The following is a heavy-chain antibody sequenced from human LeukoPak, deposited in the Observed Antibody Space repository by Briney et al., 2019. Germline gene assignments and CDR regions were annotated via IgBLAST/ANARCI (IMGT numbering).Heavy chain of an antibody. CDR1: GGSFSGYY. V-gene: IGHV4-34*01. CDR2: INHSGST. D-gene: IGHD3-22*01. J-gene: IGHJ4*02. CDR3: ARDQNYYDSSGYWDY. Sequence: SETLSLTCAVYGGSFSGYYWSWIRQPPGKGLEWIGEINHSGSTNYNPSLKSRVTISVDTSKNQFSLKLSSVTAADTAVYYCARDQNYYDSSGYWDYWGQGTLVTVSS.